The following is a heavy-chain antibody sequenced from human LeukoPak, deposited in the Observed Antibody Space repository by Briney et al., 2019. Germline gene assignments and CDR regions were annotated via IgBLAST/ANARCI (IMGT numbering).Heavy chain of an antibody. CDR1: GYTFISYG. CDR3: ARVYPLSRYCSGGSCRDDAFDI. J-gene: IGHJ3*02. Sequence: ASVKVSCKASGYTFISYGISWVRQAPGQGLEWMGWINPNSGGTNYAQKFQGRVTMTRDTSISTAYMELSRLRSDDTAVYYCARVYPLSRYCSGGSCRDDAFDIWGQGTMVTVSS. V-gene: IGHV1-2*02. CDR2: INPNSGGT. D-gene: IGHD2-15*01.